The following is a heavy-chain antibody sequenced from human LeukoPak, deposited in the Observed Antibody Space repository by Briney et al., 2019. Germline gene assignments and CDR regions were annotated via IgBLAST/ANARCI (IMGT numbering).Heavy chain of an antibody. D-gene: IGHD4/OR15-4a*01. CDR2: IKEDGSEK. Sequence: GGSLRLSCVVSGFTFSAYWMTWVRQAPGKGLEWVAIIKEDGSEKYYVETAKGRFTISRDNAKNSLYLQMNSLRAEDMAVYYCARNRAANDVWGKGTTVTVSS. CDR1: GFTFSAYW. V-gene: IGHV3-7*01. CDR3: ARNRAANDV. J-gene: IGHJ6*04.